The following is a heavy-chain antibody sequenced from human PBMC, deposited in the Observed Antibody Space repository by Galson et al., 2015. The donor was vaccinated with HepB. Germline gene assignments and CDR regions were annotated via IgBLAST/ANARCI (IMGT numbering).Heavy chain of an antibody. V-gene: IGHV3-7*01. Sequence: SLRLSCAASGFTFSSYWMSWVRQAPGKGLEWVANIKQDGSAKYYVDSVKGRFTISRDNAKNSLYLQMNSLRAEDTAVYYCARDSAAEYSSSSVWGQGTLVTVSS. J-gene: IGHJ4*02. D-gene: IGHD6-6*01. CDR1: GFTFSSYW. CDR3: ARDSAAEYSSSSV. CDR2: IKQDGSAK.